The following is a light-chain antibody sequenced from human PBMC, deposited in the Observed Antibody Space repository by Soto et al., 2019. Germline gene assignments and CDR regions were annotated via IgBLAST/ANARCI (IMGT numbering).Light chain of an antibody. CDR1: QSVTNRY. V-gene: IGKV3D-15*01. Sequence: SVLTQSPGTLSLSPGERATLSCRASQSVTNRYFAWYQQRPGQAPRLLIYGISNRATGIPDRFSGSGSGTEFTLTISSLQSEDFAVYYCQQYNNWPRTFGQGTKVEIK. J-gene: IGKJ1*01. CDR3: QQYNNWPRT. CDR2: GIS.